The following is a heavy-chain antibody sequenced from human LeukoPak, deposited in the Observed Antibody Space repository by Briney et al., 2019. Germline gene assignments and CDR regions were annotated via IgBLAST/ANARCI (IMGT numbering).Heavy chain of an antibody. CDR2: ISTSGLST. CDR3: AKHAGTTRQTKDY. V-gene: IGHV3-48*01. CDR1: GFAFGDYS. D-gene: IGHD1-1*01. Sequence: GGSLRLSCAASGFAFGDYSMNWVRQAPGKGLEWVSYISTSGLSTYYADSVKGRFTISRDNAKNSLYLQTNGLRAEDTAVYYCAKHAGTTRQTKDYWGQGTLVTVSS. J-gene: IGHJ4*02.